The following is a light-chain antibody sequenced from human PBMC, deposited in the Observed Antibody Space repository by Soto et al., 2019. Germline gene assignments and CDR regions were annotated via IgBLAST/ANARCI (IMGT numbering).Light chain of an antibody. CDR2: AAS. J-gene: IGKJ4*01. CDR3: QQSYNAVT. Sequence: DIQMTQSPSTLSASVGDRVTITCRASQHISSYLSWYQHKPGKAPKLLIYAASSLQTGVPSRFSGSGSGTDFTLTISSLQPEDVATYYCQQSYNAVTFGGGTKVDIK. V-gene: IGKV1-39*01. CDR1: QHISSY.